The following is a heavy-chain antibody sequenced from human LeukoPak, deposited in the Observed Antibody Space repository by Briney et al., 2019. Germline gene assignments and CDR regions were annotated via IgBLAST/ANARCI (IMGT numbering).Heavy chain of an antibody. V-gene: IGHV4-59*08. CDR3: AGHPPGNDDAFDI. D-gene: IGHD1-1*01. CDR2: IYYTGST. Sequence: SETLSLICTVSGSSISRYYWSWIRLPPGKRLEWIGYIYYTGSTNYNPSLKSRVTMSVDTSKNQFSLKLSSVTAADTAVYYCAGHPPGNDDAFDIWGQGTMVTVSS. J-gene: IGHJ3*02. CDR1: GSSISRYY.